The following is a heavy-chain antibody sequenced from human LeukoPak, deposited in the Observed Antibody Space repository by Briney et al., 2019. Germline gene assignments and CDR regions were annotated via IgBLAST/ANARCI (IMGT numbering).Heavy chain of an antibody. J-gene: IGHJ4*02. CDR2: ISSSSSYI. V-gene: IGHV3-21*01. CDR3: ARDLSTDPRGLIAAAGPDY. D-gene: IGHD6-13*01. CDR1: GFTFSSYS. Sequence: GGSLRLSCAASGFTFSSYSMNWVRQALGRGLEWVSSISSSSSYIYYADSVKGRFTISRDNSKNTLYLQMNSLRAEDTAVYYCARDLSTDPRGLIAAAGPDYWGQGTLVTVSS.